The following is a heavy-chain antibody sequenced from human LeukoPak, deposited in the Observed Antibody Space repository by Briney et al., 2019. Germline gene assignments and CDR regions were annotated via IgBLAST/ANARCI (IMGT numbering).Heavy chain of an antibody. CDR3: ARGTVCGSGGKCSGSWYYDY. D-gene: IGHD6-13*01. J-gene: IGHJ4*02. V-gene: IGHV1-8*01. Sequence: GASVKVSCKASGYTFTSNDINWVRQATGQGLEWMGWMNPNSGNTGYAQKFQGRVAMTRNTSISTAYMEPISLRSEDTAVYYCARGTVCGSGGKCSGSWYYDYWGQGTLVTVSS. CDR1: GYTFTSND. CDR2: MNPNSGNT.